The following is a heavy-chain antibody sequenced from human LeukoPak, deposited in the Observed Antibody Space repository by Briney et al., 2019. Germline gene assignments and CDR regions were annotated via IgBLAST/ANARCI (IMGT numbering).Heavy chain of an antibody. D-gene: IGHD5-18*01. CDR3: AKSRGYTYGQDTFDV. J-gene: IGHJ3*01. Sequence: PGGSLRLSCAASGLDFSNSWMSWVRQAPGKGLEWVSGISDSGFDTFYADSVKGRLTTSRDNSKKTLYLQMNNLRTEDTALYYCAKSRGYTYGQDTFDVWGQGTLVAVSS. CDR2: ISDSGFDT. V-gene: IGHV3-23*01. CDR1: GLDFSNSW.